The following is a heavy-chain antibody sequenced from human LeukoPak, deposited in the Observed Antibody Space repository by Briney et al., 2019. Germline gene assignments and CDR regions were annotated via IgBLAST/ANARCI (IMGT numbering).Heavy chain of an antibody. V-gene: IGHV1-46*03. CDR3: TRSSGYDDGDY. CDR2: INPSGGST. CDR1: GYTFTSYY. D-gene: IGHD5-12*01. Sequence: VASVKVSCKASGYTFTSYYMHWVRQAPGQGLEWMGIINPSGGSTNYAQKFQGRVTMTRDTSTGTVYMELSSLRSEDTAVYYCTRSSGYDDGDYWGQGTLVTVSS. J-gene: IGHJ4*02.